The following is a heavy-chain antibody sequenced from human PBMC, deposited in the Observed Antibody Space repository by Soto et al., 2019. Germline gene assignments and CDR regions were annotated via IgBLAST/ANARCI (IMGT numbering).Heavy chain of an antibody. CDR1: GYNFTTYW. J-gene: IGHJ6*02. CDR2: IYPGDSDA. Sequence: GESLKISCKGSGYNFTTYWIGWVRQMPGKGLEWMGIIYPGDSDARYSPSFRGQVTISADKSITTAYLQWSSLKASDSAVYYCARHTTQLWLPSDMDLWGQGTTVTVSS. CDR3: ARHTTQLWLPSDMDL. D-gene: IGHD5-18*01. V-gene: IGHV5-51*01.